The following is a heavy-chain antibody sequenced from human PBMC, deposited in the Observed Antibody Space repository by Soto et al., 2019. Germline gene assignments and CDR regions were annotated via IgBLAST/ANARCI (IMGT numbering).Heavy chain of an antibody. D-gene: IGHD3-9*01. J-gene: IGHJ3*02. V-gene: IGHV3-23*01. CDR3: AKGEDYDILTGKGDDFDI. CDR1: GFTFSSYA. Sequence: GGSLRLSCAASGFTFSSYAMSWVRQAPGKGLEWVSAISGSGGSTYYADSVKGRFTISRDNSKNALYLQMNSLRAEDTAVYYCAKGEDYDILTGKGDDFDIWGQGTMVTVSS. CDR2: ISGSGGST.